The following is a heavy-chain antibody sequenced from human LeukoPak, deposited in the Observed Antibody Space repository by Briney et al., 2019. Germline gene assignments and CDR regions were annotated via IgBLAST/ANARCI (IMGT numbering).Heavy chain of an antibody. CDR1: GFTFSSYW. V-gene: IGHV3-7*01. J-gene: IGHJ4*02. CDR2: IKQDGSEK. Sequence: GGSLRPSCVASGFTFSSYWMIWVRQAPGKGLEWVANIKQDGSEKYYVDSVRGRFTISRDNAKNSLYLQMNSLRAEDTAVYYCARVRYFASGTYYLDYWGQGTLVTVSS. CDR3: ARVRYFASGTYYLDY. D-gene: IGHD3-10*01.